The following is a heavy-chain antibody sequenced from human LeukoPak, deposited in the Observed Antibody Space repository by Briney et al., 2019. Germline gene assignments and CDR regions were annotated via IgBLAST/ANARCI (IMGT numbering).Heavy chain of an antibody. D-gene: IGHD3-9*01. CDR1: GFTFSSYG. V-gene: IGHV3-23*01. Sequence: GGSLRLSCAASGFTFSSYGMHWVRQAPGKGLEWVSAISGSGGSTYYADSVKGRFTISRDNSKNTLYLQMNSLRAEDTAVYYCTSRYDILTYYFDYWSQGTLVTVSS. J-gene: IGHJ4*02. CDR3: TSRYDILTYYFDY. CDR2: ISGSGGST.